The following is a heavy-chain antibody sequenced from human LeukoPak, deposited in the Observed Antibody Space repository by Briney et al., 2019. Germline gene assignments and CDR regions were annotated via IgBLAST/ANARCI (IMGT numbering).Heavy chain of an antibody. J-gene: IGHJ4*02. V-gene: IGHV3-23*01. Sequence: GGSLRLSCAASGFTFKNFAMSWVRQAPGKGLEWVSAISGSGGSTYYADSVKGRFTISRDNSKNTLYLQMNSLRAEDTAVYYCANLARIAVAGTQAGFDYWGQGTLVTVSS. CDR2: ISGSGGST. CDR3: ANLARIAVAGTQAGFDY. CDR1: GFTFKNFA. D-gene: IGHD6-19*01.